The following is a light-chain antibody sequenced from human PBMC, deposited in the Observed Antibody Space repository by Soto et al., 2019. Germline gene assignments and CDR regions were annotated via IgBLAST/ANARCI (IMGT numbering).Light chain of an antibody. Sequence: EIVWTQSPRTLYLSPGERDTLSCMSSQSVSSSSLAWYQQRPGKPPRLLIDSTSYKAPASPGRFSARGAVTEFTLTISRLEPEDFAVYYCQHYGSPPLTFGQGTKVDIK. CDR3: QHYGSPPLT. V-gene: IGKV3-20*01. CDR2: STS. J-gene: IGKJ1*01. CDR1: QSVSSSS.